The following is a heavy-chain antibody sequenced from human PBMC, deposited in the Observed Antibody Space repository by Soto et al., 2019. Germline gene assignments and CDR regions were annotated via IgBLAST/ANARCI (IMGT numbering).Heavy chain of an antibody. CDR3: ARHRRSAVAGSYYFDY. J-gene: IGHJ4*02. V-gene: IGHV5-51*01. CDR1: GYSFTSYW. CDR2: IYPGDSDT. D-gene: IGHD6-19*01. Sequence: GESLKISCQGSGYSFTSYWIGWVRQMPGKGLEWMGIIYPGDSDTRYSPSFQGQVTISADKSISTAYLQWSSLKASDTAMYYCARHRRSAVAGSYYFDYWGQGTLVTVSS.